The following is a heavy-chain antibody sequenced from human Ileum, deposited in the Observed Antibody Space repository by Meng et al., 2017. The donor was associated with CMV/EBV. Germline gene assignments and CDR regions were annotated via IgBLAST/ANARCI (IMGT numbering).Heavy chain of an antibody. J-gene: IGHJ4*02. CDR3: TRSWIHLWSHDFDY. D-gene: IGHD5-18*01. CDR1: GYTCTGNN. Sequence: GAGVKKPGTSVKVSCKASGYTCTGNNIHWVRQAPGQGLEWMGRINPNTGDTKNAQNFQGRVTMTRDTSNGTAYMELTNLRSDDTAVYFCTRSWIHLWSHDFDYWGQGTLVTVS. V-gene: IGHV1-2*06. CDR2: INPNTGDT.